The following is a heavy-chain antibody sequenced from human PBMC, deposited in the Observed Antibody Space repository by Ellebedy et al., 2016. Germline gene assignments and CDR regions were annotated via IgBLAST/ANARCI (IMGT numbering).Heavy chain of an antibody. Sequence: GESLKISXAASGFTFKTYAMSWVRQAPGGGLEWVSTLSGSGPKTYYADSVQGRFTISRDNSKSTLYLQMNSLRAEDTAVYYCAKHETDGDYYFDLWGRGTLVTVSS. CDR3: AKHETDGDYYFDL. J-gene: IGHJ2*01. V-gene: IGHV3-23*01. D-gene: IGHD2-21*01. CDR1: GFTFKTYA. CDR2: LSGSGPKT.